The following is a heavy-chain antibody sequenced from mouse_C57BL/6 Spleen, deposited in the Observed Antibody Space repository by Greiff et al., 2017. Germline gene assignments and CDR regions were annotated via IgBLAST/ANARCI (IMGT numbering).Heavy chain of an antibody. CDR1: GFTFSSYT. V-gene: IGHV5-9*01. D-gene: IGHD4-1*01. Sequence: EVKLVESGGGLVKPGGSLKLSCAASGFTFSSYTMSWVRQTPEKRLEWVATISGGGGNTYYPDSVKGRFTISRDNAKNTLYLQMSSLKSEYTALYYCARQVTGTLYYFDYWGQGTTLTVSS. CDR3: ARQVTGTLYYFDY. CDR2: ISGGGGNT. J-gene: IGHJ2*01.